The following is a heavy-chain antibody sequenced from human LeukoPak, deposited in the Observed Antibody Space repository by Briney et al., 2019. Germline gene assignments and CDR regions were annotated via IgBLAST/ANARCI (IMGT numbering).Heavy chain of an antibody. J-gene: IGHJ5*02. V-gene: IGHV1-69*05. D-gene: IGHD6-13*01. CDR2: IIPILGTA. CDR1: GGTFSSYA. Sequence: SVKVSCKASGGTFSSYAISWVRQAPGQGSEWMGGIIPILGTANYAQKFQGRVTITTDESTSTAYMELSSLRSEDTAVYYCAGENRIAAAGYGIWFDPWGQGTLVTVSS. CDR3: AGENRIAAAGYGIWFDP.